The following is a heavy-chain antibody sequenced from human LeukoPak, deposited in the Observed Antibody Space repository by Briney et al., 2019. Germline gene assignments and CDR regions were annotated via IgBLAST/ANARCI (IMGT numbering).Heavy chain of an antibody. CDR1: GGSFSGYY. D-gene: IGHD3-22*01. Sequence: SETLSLTCAVYGGSFSGYYRSWIRQPPGKGLEWIGEINHSGSTNYNPSLKSRVTISVDTSKNQFSLKLSSVTAADTAVYYCARESGDSSGYYLDYWGQGTLVTVSS. J-gene: IGHJ4*02. CDR3: ARESGDSSGYYLDY. CDR2: INHSGST. V-gene: IGHV4-34*01.